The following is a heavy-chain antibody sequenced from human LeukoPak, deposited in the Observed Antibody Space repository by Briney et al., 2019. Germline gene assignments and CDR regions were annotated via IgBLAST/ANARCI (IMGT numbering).Heavy chain of an antibody. CDR1: GFTFSSYA. CDR3: AKDRLRDYYVSSGYYYDDAFDI. D-gene: IGHD3-22*01. J-gene: IGHJ3*02. Sequence: PGGSLRLSCAASGFTFSSYAMSWVPQAPGKGLEWVSAISGSGGSTYYADSVKGRFTISRDNSKNTLYLQMNSLRAEDTAVYYCAKDRLRDYYVSSGYYYDDAFDIWGQGTMVTVSS. V-gene: IGHV3-23*01. CDR2: ISGSGGST.